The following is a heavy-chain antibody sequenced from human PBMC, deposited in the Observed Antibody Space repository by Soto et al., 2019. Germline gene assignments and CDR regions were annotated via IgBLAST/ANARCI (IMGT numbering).Heavy chain of an antibody. J-gene: IGHJ3*02. CDR3: ARRRWDYYDSSGYSDAFDI. Sequence: ASVKVSCKASGYTFTSYDINWVRQATGQGREWMGWTNPNSGNTGYAQKFQGRVTMTRNTSISTAYMELSSLRSEDTAVYYCARRRWDYYDSSGYSDAFDIWGQGTMVTVSS. CDR1: GYTFTSYD. V-gene: IGHV1-8*01. CDR2: TNPNSGNT. D-gene: IGHD3-22*01.